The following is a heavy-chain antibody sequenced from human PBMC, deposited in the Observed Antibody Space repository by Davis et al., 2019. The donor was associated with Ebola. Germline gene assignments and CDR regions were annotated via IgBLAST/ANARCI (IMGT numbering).Heavy chain of an antibody. V-gene: IGHV4-59*01. CDR2: IYYSGST. Sequence: SETLSLTCTVSGGSISSYYWSWIRQPPGKGLEWIGYIYYSGSTNYNPSLKSRVTISVDTSKNQFSLKLSSVTAADTAVYYCARLTYRSTWEYFFDSWGQGILVTVSS. J-gene: IGHJ4*02. D-gene: IGHD6-13*01. CDR1: GGSISSYY. CDR3: ARLTYRSTWEYFFDS.